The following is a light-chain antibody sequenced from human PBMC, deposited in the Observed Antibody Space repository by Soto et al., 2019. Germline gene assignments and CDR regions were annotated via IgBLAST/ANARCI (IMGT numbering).Light chain of an antibody. CDR3: QHRGNFT. CDR1: QSVNSY. CDR2: DAS. J-gene: IGKJ4*01. Sequence: IVLTQSPATLSLSPGERATLSCRAGQSVNSYLAWYQQQPGQAPRLLIYDASNRDTAIPARFSGSGSGTDFTLTISSLEPEDSAVYYSQHRGNFTFGGGTKVEIK. V-gene: IGKV3-11*01.